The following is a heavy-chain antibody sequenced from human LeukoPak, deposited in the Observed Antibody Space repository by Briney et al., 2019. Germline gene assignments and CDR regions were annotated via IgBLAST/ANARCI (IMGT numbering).Heavy chain of an antibody. V-gene: IGHV3-9*03. CDR1: GFTFDDYA. J-gene: IGHJ3*02. Sequence: GGSLRLSCAASGFTFDDYAMHWVRQAPGKGLEWVSGISWNSGSIGYADSVKGRFTISRDNAKNSLYLQMNSLRAEDMALYYCAKSKASSIAARRAFDIWGQGTMVTVSS. D-gene: IGHD6-6*01. CDR2: ISWNSGSI. CDR3: AKSKASSIAARRAFDI.